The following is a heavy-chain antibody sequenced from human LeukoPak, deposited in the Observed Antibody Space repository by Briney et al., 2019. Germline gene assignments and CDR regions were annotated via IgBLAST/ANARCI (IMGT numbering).Heavy chain of an antibody. J-gene: IGHJ4*02. CDR3: ARGIGGTLFDS. CDR2: ISGSADGT. V-gene: IGHV3-23*01. CDR1: GFTFGSYA. D-gene: IGHD4-23*01. Sequence: PGGSLRLSCVASGFTFGSYAMSWVRQAPGKGLEWVSLISGSADGTHYRDSVKGRFTISRDNFKNTLYLQMNSLRAEDTAFYYCARGIGGTLFDSWGQGTLVTVSS.